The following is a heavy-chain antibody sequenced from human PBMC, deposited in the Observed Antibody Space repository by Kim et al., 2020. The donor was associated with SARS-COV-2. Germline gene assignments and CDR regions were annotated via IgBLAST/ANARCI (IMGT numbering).Heavy chain of an antibody. V-gene: IGHV3-48*03. CDR1: TFTFSIYG. CDR2: ISYNGDTM. J-gene: IGHJ3*02. CDR3: ARSMPRLDSFHI. Sequence: GGSLRLSCAASTFTFSIYGMNWLRQAPGKGLEWVSYISYNGDTMYYAESMKGRFTISRDNANNSLFLQMDSLRVEDTAVYYCARSMPRLDSFHIWGLGT. D-gene: IGHD2-2*01.